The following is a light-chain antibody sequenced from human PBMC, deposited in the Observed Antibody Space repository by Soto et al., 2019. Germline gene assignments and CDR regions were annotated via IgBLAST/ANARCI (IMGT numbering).Light chain of an antibody. CDR2: KAS. V-gene: IGKV1-5*03. J-gene: IGKJ1*01. Sequence: DIQMTQSPSTLSASVGDRVTITCRASQSISVCLAWYQQKAGKAPNLLIYKASSLESGVPSRFSGSGSETEFTLTISGLQPGDSATYYCQQYNSYPPTFGQGTKVDIK. CDR3: QQYNSYPPT. CDR1: QSISVC.